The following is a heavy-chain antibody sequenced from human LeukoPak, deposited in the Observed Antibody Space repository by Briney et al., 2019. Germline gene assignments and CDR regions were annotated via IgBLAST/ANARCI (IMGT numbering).Heavy chain of an antibody. Sequence: PGGSLRLSCAASGFTFSSYGMHWVRQAPGKGLEWVAVIWYDGSNKYYADSVKGRFTISRDNSKNTLYLQMNSLRAEDTAVYYCARGGDVAVPADIDYWGQGTLVTVSS. CDR3: ARGGDVAVPADIDY. CDR1: GFTFSSYG. V-gene: IGHV3-33*01. J-gene: IGHJ4*02. CDR2: IWYDGSNK. D-gene: IGHD2-2*01.